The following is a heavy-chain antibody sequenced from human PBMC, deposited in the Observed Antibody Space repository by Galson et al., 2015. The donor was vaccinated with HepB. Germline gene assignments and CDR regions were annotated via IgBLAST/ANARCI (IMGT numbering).Heavy chain of an antibody. CDR3: ARAAGYGDYRWFDP. J-gene: IGHJ5*02. D-gene: IGHD4-17*01. CDR2: ISYDGSNK. V-gene: IGHV3-30*04. Sequence: SLRLSCAASGFTFSSYAMHWVRQAPGKGLEWVAVISYDGSNKYYADSVKGRFTISRDNSKNTLYLQMNSLRAEDTAVYYCARAAGYGDYRWFDPWGQGTLVTVSS. CDR1: GFTFSSYA.